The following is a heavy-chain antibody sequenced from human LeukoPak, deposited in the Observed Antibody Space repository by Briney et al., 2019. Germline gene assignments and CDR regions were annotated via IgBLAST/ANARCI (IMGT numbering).Heavy chain of an antibody. CDR1: GGSIGTTNYY. V-gene: IGHV4-39*01. CDR2: IYYSETT. J-gene: IGHJ6*03. CDR3: ARQRADYFYYYVDV. D-gene: IGHD3-9*01. Sequence: SETLSLTGTVSGGSIGTTNYYWGWLRQPPGKGLEWIGSIYYSETTYDNPSLESRVTISIETSKNQFSLKLSSVTAADTAVYYCARQRADYFYYYVDVWGKGTTVTVS.